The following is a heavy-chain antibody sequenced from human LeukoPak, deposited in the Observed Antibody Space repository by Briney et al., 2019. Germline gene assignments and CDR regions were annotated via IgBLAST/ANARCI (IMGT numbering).Heavy chain of an antibody. J-gene: IGHJ4*02. CDR3: ARSPLSYYDSSGYYYFDY. CDR1: GGTLSSYA. V-gene: IGHV1-69*04. D-gene: IGHD3-22*01. CDR2: IIPILGIA. Sequence: ASVKVSCKASGGTLSSYAISWVRQAPGQGLEWRGRIIPILGIANYAQKFQGRVTITADKSTSTAYMELSSLRSEDTAVYYCARSPLSYYDSSGYYYFDYWGQGTLVTVSS.